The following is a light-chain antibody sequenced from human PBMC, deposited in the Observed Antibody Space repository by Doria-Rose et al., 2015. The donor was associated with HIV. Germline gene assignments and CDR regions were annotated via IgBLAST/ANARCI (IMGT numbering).Light chain of an antibody. CDR2: NTY. CDR3: VLYMGSGIWM. CDR1: SGPVTGAYY. V-gene: IGLV8-61*02. Sequence: QTVVTQEPSSSVSLGGTVTLTCGLTSGPVTGAYYPSWHQQTPGQAPRTLIYNTYSLSSVVSDCFSGSILGNKAALTILGAQADDESDYYCVLYMGSGIWMFGGGTKLTVL. J-gene: IGLJ3*02.